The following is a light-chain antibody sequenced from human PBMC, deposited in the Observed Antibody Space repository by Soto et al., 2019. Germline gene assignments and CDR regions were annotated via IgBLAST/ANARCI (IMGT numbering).Light chain of an antibody. CDR3: QQYYNIPPT. CDR1: QSVFFNSNNKNH. Sequence: DIVMTQSPDSLAVSLGERATINCKSSQSVFFNSNNKNHLAWYLQKPGQPPKLLIYWASTRESGVPDRFSGSGSGTDFTLTISSLQAEDVAFYYCQQYYNIPPTFGLGTKVEI. V-gene: IGKV4-1*01. J-gene: IGKJ1*01. CDR2: WAS.